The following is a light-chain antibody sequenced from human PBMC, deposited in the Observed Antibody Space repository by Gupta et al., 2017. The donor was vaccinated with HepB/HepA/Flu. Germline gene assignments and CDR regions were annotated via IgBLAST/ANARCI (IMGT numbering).Light chain of an antibody. CDR3: CADASGNTWV. Sequence: QSALTQPASVSGSPGQSVTISCSGRDVRIYNLVSWYQHHPGKAPKLTIYEITKPTSGVSNRFSGSKSGNTASLTISGLKEEDAADYYCCADASGNTWVFGGGTTLTVL. V-gene: IGLV2-23*02. CDR2: EIT. CDR1: RDVRIYNL. J-gene: IGLJ3*02.